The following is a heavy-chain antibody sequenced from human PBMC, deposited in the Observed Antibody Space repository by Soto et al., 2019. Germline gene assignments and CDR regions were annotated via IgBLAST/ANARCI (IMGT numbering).Heavy chain of an antibody. CDR1: GGSFSGYS. CDR3: ARSFPSFPGWFDP. V-gene: IGHV4-34*01. D-gene: IGHD3-10*01. CDR2: INHRGST. Sequence: QVQLQQWGAGLLKPSETLSLTCAVYGGSFSGYSWSWIRQPPGKGLEGIGEINHRGSTNYNPSLKSRVTVSVDTSKNQFSLKLGSVTAADTAVSYCARSFPSFPGWFDPWGQGTLVTVSS. J-gene: IGHJ5*02.